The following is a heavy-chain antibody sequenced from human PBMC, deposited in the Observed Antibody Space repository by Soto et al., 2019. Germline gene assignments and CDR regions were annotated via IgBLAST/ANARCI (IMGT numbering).Heavy chain of an antibody. D-gene: IGHD2-2*01. CDR3: ARISDCSSNSCLDY. V-gene: IGHV3-23*01. Sequence: GRSLRLSCAASGFTFSSYAMSWVRQAPGKGLEWVSAISGSGGSTYYADSVKGRFTISRDNSKNTLYLQMNSLRAEDTAVYYCARISDCSSNSCLDYWGQGTLVTVSS. CDR2: ISGSGGST. J-gene: IGHJ4*02. CDR1: GFTFSSYA.